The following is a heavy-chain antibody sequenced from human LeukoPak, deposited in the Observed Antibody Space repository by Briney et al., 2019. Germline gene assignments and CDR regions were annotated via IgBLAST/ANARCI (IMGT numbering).Heavy chain of an antibody. J-gene: IGHJ4*02. V-gene: IGHV1-69*13. Sequence: GASVKVSCKASGGTFISYAISWVRQAPGQGLEWMGGIIPIFGTANYAQKFQGRVTITAGESTSTAYMELSSLRSEDTAVYYCARLGRLANRPFDYWGPGTLVTVSS. CDR2: IIPIFGTA. D-gene: IGHD6-25*01. CDR3: ARLGRLANRPFDY. CDR1: GGTFISYA.